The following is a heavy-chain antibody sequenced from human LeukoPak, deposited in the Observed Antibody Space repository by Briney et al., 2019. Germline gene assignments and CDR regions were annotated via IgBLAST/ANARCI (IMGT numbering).Heavy chain of an antibody. CDR1: GGTFSSYA. CDR2: IIPILGIA. J-gene: IGHJ4*02. D-gene: IGHD3-22*01. Sequence: SVKVSCKASGGTFSSYAISWVRQAPGQGLEWMGRIIPILGIANYAQKFQGRVTITADKSTSTAYMELSSLRSEDTAVYYCARENRAYDSSGSYFDYWGQGTLVTVSS. CDR3: ARENRAYDSSGSYFDY. V-gene: IGHV1-69*04.